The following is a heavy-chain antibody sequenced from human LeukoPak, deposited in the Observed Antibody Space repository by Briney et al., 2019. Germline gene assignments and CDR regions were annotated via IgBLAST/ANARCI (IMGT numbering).Heavy chain of an antibody. Sequence: GGSLRLSCAASGFTFSSYAMSWVRQAPGKGLEWVSAISGSGGSTYYADSVKGRFTISRDNSKNTLYLQMDSPRAEDTAVYYCAKDRYCSSTSCNDLFDYWGQGTLVTVSS. J-gene: IGHJ4*02. V-gene: IGHV3-23*01. D-gene: IGHD2-2*01. CDR3: AKDRYCSSTSCNDLFDY. CDR1: GFTFSSYA. CDR2: ISGSGGST.